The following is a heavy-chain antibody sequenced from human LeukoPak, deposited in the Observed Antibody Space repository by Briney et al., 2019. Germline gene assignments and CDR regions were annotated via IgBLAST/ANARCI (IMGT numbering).Heavy chain of an antibody. Sequence: SETLSLTCTVSGDSISSGGYYWGWIRQHPGKGLEWIGYIYYSGSTYYSPSLKSRVTISVDTSKIQFSLNLRSVTAADTAVYYCARALYDHYWYFDLWGRGTLVTVSS. V-gene: IGHV4-31*03. J-gene: IGHJ2*01. CDR2: IYYSGST. CDR3: ARALYDHYWYFDL. D-gene: IGHD3-16*01. CDR1: GDSISSGGYY.